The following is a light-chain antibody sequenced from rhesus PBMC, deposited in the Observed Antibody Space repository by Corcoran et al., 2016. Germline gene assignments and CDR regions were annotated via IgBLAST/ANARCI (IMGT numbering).Light chain of an antibody. CDR3: QQYSTRPLT. CDR1: QGISSW. V-gene: IGKV1-22*01. Sequence: DIQMTQSPSSLSASVGDTVTITCRASQGISSWLAWYQQKPGKAPKLLVYKASRLQSGVPSSFSGSGSGTDFTLNISSLQSEDFATYYCQQYSTRPLTFGGGTKVELK. J-gene: IGKJ4*01. CDR2: KAS.